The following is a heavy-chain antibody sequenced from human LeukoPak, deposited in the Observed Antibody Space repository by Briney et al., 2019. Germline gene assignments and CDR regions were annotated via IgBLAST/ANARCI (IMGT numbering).Heavy chain of an antibody. Sequence: ASVKVSCKASGYTFTGYYMHWVRQAPGQGLEWMGWINPNSGGTNYAQKFQGRVTMTRDTSISTAYMELSRLRPDDTAVYYCAKDPGRYSSGEGVFDYWGQGTLVTVSS. CDR3: AKDPGRYSSGEGVFDY. CDR2: INPNSGGT. V-gene: IGHV1-2*02. CDR1: GYTFTGYY. D-gene: IGHD6-19*01. J-gene: IGHJ4*02.